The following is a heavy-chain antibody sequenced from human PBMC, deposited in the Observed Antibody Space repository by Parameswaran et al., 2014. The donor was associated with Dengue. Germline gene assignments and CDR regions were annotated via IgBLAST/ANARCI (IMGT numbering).Heavy chain of an antibody. CDR2: IQRKADGGTT. D-gene: IGHD6-19*01. V-gene: IGHV3-15*01. CDR3: TTDRYDSGWSGVGY. J-gene: IGHJ4*02. Sequence: VRQAPGKGLEWVGRIQRKADGGTTDYSAPVKGRFTISRDDSENTLYLQMNSLKVEDAAVYYCTTDRYDSGWSGVGYWGQGTLVTVSS.